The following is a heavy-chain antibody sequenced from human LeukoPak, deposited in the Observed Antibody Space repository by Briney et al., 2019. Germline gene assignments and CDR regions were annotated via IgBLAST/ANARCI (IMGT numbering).Heavy chain of an antibody. J-gene: IGHJ3*02. CDR3: TTDPAVGYSYESVLFDI. V-gene: IGHV3-15*01. D-gene: IGHD5-18*01. CDR2: IKSKTDGGTT. CDR1: GFTFSNAW. Sequence: PGGSLRLSCAASGFTFSNAWMSWVRQAPGKGLEWVGRIKSKTDGGTTDYAAPVKGRFTISRDDSKNTLYLQMNSLKTEDTAVYYCTTDPAVGYSYESVLFDIWGQGTMVTVSS.